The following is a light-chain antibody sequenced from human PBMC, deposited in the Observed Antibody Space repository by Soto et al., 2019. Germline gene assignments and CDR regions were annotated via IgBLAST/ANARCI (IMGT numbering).Light chain of an antibody. CDR1: QSVSSNY. J-gene: IGKJ1*01. V-gene: IGKV3-20*01. CDR3: LHSGTSSWT. CDR2: GVS. Sequence: IVLTQSPGTLSLSPGERATLSCRASQSVSSNYLAWYQQKSGQAPRLLIYGVSSRATGIPERFRDSGSGTNFTLTISRLEPEVFSVFFCLHSGTSSWTFGQGPKVEIK.